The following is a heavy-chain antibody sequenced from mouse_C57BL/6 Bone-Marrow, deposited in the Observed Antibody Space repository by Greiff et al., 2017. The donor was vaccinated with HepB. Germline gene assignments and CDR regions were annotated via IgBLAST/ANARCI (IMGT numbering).Heavy chain of an antibody. CDR1: GYTFTSYW. D-gene: IGHD1-2*01. CDR2: IDPSDSYT. J-gene: IGHJ4*01. V-gene: IGHV1-69*01. CDR3: VSLLRYAMDY. Sequence: QVQLQQPGAELVMPGASVKLSCKASGYTFTSYWMHWVKQRPGQGLEWIGEIDPSDSYTNYNQKFKGKSTLTVDKSYSTAYMQLSSLTSEDSAVYYCVSLLRYAMDYWGQGTSVTVSS.